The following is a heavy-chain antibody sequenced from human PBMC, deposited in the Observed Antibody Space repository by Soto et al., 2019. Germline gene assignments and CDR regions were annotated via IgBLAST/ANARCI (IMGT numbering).Heavy chain of an antibody. CDR1: GYPFGDYA. V-gene: IGHV3-23*01. D-gene: IGHD2-8*01. CDR2: IGPFEAHAP. CDR3: ARDAIPYNGRDDAFDL. Sequence: EVQLLESGGDLVHPGGTLILSCVGSGYPFGDYAMRWVRQAPGKGLEWVSAIGPFEAHAPAYAGSVKGGFTISRDNSRNIQFLQLTNMRAGDTGVYYCARDAIPYNGRDDAFDLWGQGTVVTVSS. J-gene: IGHJ3*01.